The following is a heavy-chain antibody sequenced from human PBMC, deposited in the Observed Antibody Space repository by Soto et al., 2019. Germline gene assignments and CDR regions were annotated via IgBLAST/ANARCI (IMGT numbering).Heavy chain of an antibody. V-gene: IGHV1-69*13. CDR1: GGTFSSYA. D-gene: IGHD3-16*01. CDR2: IIPIFGTA. Sequence: GASVKVSCKASGGTFSSYAISWVRQAPGQGLEWMGGIIPIFGTANYAQKFQGRVTITADESTSTAYMELSSLRFEDTAVYYCARGGLGGSLYYYGMDVWGQGTTVTVSS. J-gene: IGHJ6*02. CDR3: ARGGLGGSLYYYGMDV.